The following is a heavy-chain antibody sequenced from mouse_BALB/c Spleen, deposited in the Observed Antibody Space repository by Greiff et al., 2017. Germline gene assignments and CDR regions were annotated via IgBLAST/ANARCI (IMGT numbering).Heavy chain of an antibody. D-gene: IGHD1-1*01. CDR2: ISYSGST. CDR1: GYSITSDYA. V-gene: IGHV3-2*02. Sequence: VQLKESGPGLVKPSQSLSLTCTVTGYSITSDYAWNWIRQFPGNKLEWMGYISYSGSTSYNPSLKSRISITRDTSKNQFFLQLNSVTTEDTATYYCARREDYGSSSAWFAYWGQGTLVTVSA. J-gene: IGHJ3*01. CDR3: ARREDYGSSSAWFAY.